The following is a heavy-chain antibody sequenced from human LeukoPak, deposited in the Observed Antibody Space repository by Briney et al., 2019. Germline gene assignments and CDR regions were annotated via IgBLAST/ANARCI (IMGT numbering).Heavy chain of an antibody. CDR2: INHSGST. V-gene: IGHV4-34*01. CDR1: GGSFSGYY. CDR3: ARGGSSSWYFNWFDP. D-gene: IGHD6-13*01. Sequence: SETLSLTCAVYGGSFSGYYWSWIRQPPGKGLEWIGEINHSGSTNYNPSLKSRVTISVDTSKNQFSLKLSPVTAADTAVYYCARGGSSSWYFNWFDPWGQGTLVTVSS. J-gene: IGHJ5*02.